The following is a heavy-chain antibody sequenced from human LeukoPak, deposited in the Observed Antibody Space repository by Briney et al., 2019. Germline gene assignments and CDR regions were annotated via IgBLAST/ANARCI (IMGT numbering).Heavy chain of an antibody. CDR3: ARWNQLPQLYFDY. Sequence: SKTLSLTCTVSGGSISSYYWSWIRQPPGKGLEWIGYIYYSGSTNYNPSLKSRVTTSVDTSKNQFSLKLSSVTAADTAVYYCARWNQLPQLYFDYWGQGTLVTVSS. V-gene: IGHV4-59*08. J-gene: IGHJ4*02. CDR1: GGSISSYY. D-gene: IGHD2-2*01. CDR2: IYYSGST.